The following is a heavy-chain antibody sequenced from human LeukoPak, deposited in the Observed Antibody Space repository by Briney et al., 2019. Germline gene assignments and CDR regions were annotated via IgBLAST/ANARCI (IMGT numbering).Heavy chain of an antibody. Sequence: SETLSLTCAVYGGSFSGYYWSWIRQPPGKGLEWIGEINHSGSTNYNPSLKSRVTISVDTSKNQFSLKLSSVTAADTAVYYCARDGLRWGYYYYGMDVWGQGTLVTVSS. J-gene: IGHJ6*02. CDR2: INHSGST. V-gene: IGHV4-34*01. D-gene: IGHD4-17*01. CDR3: ARDGLRWGYYYYGMDV. CDR1: GGSFSGYY.